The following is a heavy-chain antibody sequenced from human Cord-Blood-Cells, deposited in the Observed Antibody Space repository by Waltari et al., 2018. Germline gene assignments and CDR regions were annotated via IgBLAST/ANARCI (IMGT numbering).Heavy chain of an antibody. CDR3: ARTAVDGSGSYYFDY. J-gene: IGHJ4*02. Sequence: QVQLVQSGAEVKKPGSSVKVSCKASGGTFSSYAISGGRQAPGQGLEWMGGINPIFGTANYAQKFQGRVTITADESTSTAYMELSSLRSEDTAVYYCARTAVDGSGSYYFDYWGQGTLVTVSS. CDR2: INPIFGTA. D-gene: IGHD3-10*01. CDR1: GGTFSSYA. V-gene: IGHV1-69*01.